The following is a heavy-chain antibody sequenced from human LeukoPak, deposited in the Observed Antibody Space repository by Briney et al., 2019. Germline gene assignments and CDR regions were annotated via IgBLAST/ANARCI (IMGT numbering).Heavy chain of an antibody. J-gene: IGHJ3*02. Sequence: GESLKISCKGSGYSFSSYWIGWVRQMSGKGLEWMGIIYPGDSDTRYSPSFQGQVTISADKSISTAYLQWSSLKASDTAMYYCARSKGESPDAFDIWGQGTMVTVSS. CDR3: ARSKGESPDAFDI. CDR1: GYSFSSYW. CDR2: IYPGDSDT. V-gene: IGHV5-51*01. D-gene: IGHD3-16*01.